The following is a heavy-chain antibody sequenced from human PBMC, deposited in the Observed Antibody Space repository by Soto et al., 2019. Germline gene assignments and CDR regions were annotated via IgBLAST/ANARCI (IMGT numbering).Heavy chain of an antibody. CDR3: ARDGTDGYNLVF. Sequence: QVQLQESGPGLVQPSGTLSLTCAVSGGSISDHNWWSWVRQPPGKGLEWIAEIPHGGRTNYKASLKSRLTMSIDKSQNHFSLRLTSVTAADPAVYFCARDGTDGYNLVFGGQGTLVTVSS. V-gene: IGHV4-4*02. D-gene: IGHD5-12*01. CDR2: IPHGGRT. J-gene: IGHJ4*02. CDR1: GGSISDHNW.